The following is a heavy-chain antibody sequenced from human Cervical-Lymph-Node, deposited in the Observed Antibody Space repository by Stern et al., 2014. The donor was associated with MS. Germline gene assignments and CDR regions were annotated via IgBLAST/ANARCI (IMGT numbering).Heavy chain of an antibody. CDR1: GGTFSSYA. Sequence: QMQLVEPGAEVKNPGSSVKVSCKASGGTFSSYAIRWVRQAPGQGLEWMGGLIPLLGPANYAHKFPGRVTITADDSTSTAYMELSSLRSEDTAVYYCARGELKEGLVRGMDVWGQGTTVTVSS. CDR3: ARGELKEGLVRGMDV. J-gene: IGHJ6*02. V-gene: IGHV1-69*01. D-gene: IGHD1-26*01. CDR2: LIPLLGPA.